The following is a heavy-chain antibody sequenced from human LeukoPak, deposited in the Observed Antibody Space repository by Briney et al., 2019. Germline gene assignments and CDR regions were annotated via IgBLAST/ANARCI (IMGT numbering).Heavy chain of an antibody. Sequence: GGSLRLSCAASGFNFDEYAMRWVRQVPGKGLEWVSLISGDGGYTYYADSAKGRFTISRDNSKNSLYLEMNSLRTEDTALYYCAKGSGWAFDYWGQGTLVTDSS. CDR3: AKGSGWAFDY. D-gene: IGHD6-19*01. CDR1: GFNFDEYA. CDR2: ISGDGGYT. V-gene: IGHV3-43*02. J-gene: IGHJ4*02.